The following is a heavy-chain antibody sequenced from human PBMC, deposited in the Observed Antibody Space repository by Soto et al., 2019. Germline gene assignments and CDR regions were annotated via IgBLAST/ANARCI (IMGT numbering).Heavy chain of an antibody. CDR1: GYTFTSYD. D-gene: IGHD4-17*01. Sequence: GASVKVSCKASGYTFTSYDINWVRRATGQGLEWMGWMNPNSGNTGYAQKFQGRVTMTRNTSISTAYMELSSLRSEDTAVYYCARFRSSGYGDYAYFDYWGQGTLVTVSS. CDR3: ARFRSSGYGDYAYFDY. CDR2: MNPNSGNT. J-gene: IGHJ4*02. V-gene: IGHV1-8*01.